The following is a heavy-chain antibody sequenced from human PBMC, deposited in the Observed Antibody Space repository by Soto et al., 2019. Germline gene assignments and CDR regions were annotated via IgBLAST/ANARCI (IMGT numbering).Heavy chain of an antibody. CDR2: IYWDDDK. Sequence: QITLKESGPTLVKPTQTLTLTCTFSGFSLRTSGVGVGWIRQPPGKALEWLALIYWDDDKRYSPSLKSRLTITKDTSKNQVVLTMTNMDPVDTATYYCAHSGTVTTLGYFDYWGQGTLVTVSS. V-gene: IGHV2-5*02. D-gene: IGHD4-17*01. CDR3: AHSGTVTTLGYFDY. CDR1: GFSLRTSGVG. J-gene: IGHJ4*02.